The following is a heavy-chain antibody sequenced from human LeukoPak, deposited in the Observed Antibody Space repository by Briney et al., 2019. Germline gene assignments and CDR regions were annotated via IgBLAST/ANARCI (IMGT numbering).Heavy chain of an antibody. CDR3: ARGYYDSSGYPFDY. V-gene: IGHV5-51*01. CDR1: GYSFTSYW. CDR2: IYPGDSNT. D-gene: IGHD3-22*01. Sequence: GESLKISCKGSGYSFTSYWIAWVRQMPGKGLERMGIIYPGDSNTRYSPSFQGQVTISADKSISTAYLQWSTLKASDTAMYYCARGYYDSSGYPFDYWGQGTLVTVSS. J-gene: IGHJ4*02.